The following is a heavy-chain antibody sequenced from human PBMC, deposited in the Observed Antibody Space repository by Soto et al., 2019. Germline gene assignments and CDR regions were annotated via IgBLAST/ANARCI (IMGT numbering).Heavy chain of an antibody. D-gene: IGHD1-7*01. CDR3: AREYNWNYQYFDY. Sequence: SVKVSCKASGGTFSSYAISWVRQAPGQGLEWMGGIIPIFGTANYAQKFQGRVTITADESTSTAYMELSSLRSEDTAVYYCAREYNWNYQYFDYWGQGTLVTVSS. CDR2: IIPIFGTA. CDR1: GGTFSSYA. V-gene: IGHV1-69*13. J-gene: IGHJ4*02.